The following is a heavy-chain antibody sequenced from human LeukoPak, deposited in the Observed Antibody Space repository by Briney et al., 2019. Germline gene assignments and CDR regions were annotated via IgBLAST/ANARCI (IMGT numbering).Heavy chain of an antibody. CDR1: GFTFSSYA. J-gene: IGHJ5*02. V-gene: IGHV3-30-3*01. Sequence: GGSLRLSCAASGFTFSSYAMHWVRQAPGKGLEWVAVIAYDGSNKYYADSVKGRFTISRDNSKNTLYLQMNSLRAEDTAVYYCARGYSSSWYRIGWFDPWGQGTLVTVSS. CDR2: IAYDGSNK. D-gene: IGHD6-13*01. CDR3: ARGYSSSWYRIGWFDP.